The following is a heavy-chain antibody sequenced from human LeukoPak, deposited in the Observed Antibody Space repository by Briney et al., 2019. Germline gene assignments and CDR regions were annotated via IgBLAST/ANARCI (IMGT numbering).Heavy chain of an antibody. CDR1: GGSISSYY. CDR3: AREDIVVFNDAFDI. CDR2: IYYSGST. V-gene: IGHV4-59*12. J-gene: IGHJ3*02. Sequence: SETLSLTCTVSGGSISSYYWSWIRQPPGKGLEWIGYIYYSGSTNYNPSLKSRVTISVDTSKNQFSLKLSSVTAADTAVYYCAREDIVVFNDAFDIWGQGTMVTVSS. D-gene: IGHD2-15*01.